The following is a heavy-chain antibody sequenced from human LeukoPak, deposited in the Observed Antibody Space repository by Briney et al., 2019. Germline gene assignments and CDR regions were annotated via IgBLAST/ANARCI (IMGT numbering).Heavy chain of an antibody. V-gene: IGHV1-8*01. CDR1: GDTLTSYD. J-gene: IGHJ5*02. Sequence: ASVKVSCKASGDTLTSYDINWVRQATGQGLEWMGWMNPNSGNTGYAQKFQGRVTMTRNTSISTAYMELSSLRSEDTAVYYCARTYWNYFRNNWFDPWGQGTLVTVSS. D-gene: IGHD1-7*01. CDR3: ARTYWNYFRNNWFDP. CDR2: MNPNSGNT.